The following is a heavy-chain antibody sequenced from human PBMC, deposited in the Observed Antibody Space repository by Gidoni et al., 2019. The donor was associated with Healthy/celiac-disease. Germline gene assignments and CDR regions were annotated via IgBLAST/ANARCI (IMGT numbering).Heavy chain of an antibody. CDR2: IYYSGST. V-gene: IGHV4-39*01. D-gene: IGHD3-22*01. J-gene: IGHJ3*02. Sequence: IGSIYYSGSTYYNPSLKSRVTISVDTSKNQFSLKLSSVTAADTAVYYCARPMVAMIVQEAFDIWGQGTMVTVSS. CDR3: ARPMVAMIVQEAFDI.